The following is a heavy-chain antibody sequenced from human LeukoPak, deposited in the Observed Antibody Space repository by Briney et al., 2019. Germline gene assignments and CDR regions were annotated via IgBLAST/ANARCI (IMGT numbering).Heavy chain of an antibody. CDR1: GGSISGSSYY. CDR2: IYYSGST. D-gene: IGHD6-19*01. CDR3: AVAVAALDY. J-gene: IGHJ4*02. Sequence: SETLSLTCTVSGGSISGSSYYWGWIRQPPGKGLEWIGSIYYSGSTYYNPSLKSRVTISVDTSKNQFSLRLSSVTAADTAVYYCAVAVAALDYWGQGILVTVSS. V-gene: IGHV4-39*01.